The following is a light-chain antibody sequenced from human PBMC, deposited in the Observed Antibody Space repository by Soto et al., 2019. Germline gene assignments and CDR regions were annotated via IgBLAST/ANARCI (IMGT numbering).Light chain of an antibody. CDR3: CSYAGSYTS. CDR2: DVS. Sequence: QSVLTQPRSVSGSPGQSVTISCTGTSSDVGGYNYVSWYQQHPGKAPKLMIYDVSKRPSGVPDRFSGSKSRNTASLTISGLQAEDEADYYCCSYAGSYTSFGTGTKVTVL. J-gene: IGLJ1*01. CDR1: SSDVGGYNY. V-gene: IGLV2-11*01.